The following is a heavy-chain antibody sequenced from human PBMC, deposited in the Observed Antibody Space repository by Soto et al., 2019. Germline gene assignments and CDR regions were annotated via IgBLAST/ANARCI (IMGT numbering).Heavy chain of an antibody. J-gene: IGHJ3*02. D-gene: IGHD2-21*02. CDR3: AREVVVTATPTKDAFDI. Sequence: QVQLVQSGAEVKKPGSSVKVSCKASGGTFSSYAISWVRQAPGQGLEWMGGIIPIFGTANYAQKFQGRVTITADESTSTADMELSSLTSEDTAVYYCAREVVVTATPTKDAFDIWGQGTMVTVSS. V-gene: IGHV1-69*01. CDR2: IIPIFGTA. CDR1: GGTFSSYA.